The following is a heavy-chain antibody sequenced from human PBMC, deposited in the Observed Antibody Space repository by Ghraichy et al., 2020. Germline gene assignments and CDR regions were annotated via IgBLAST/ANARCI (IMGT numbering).Heavy chain of an antibody. CDR3: ASQYYDFWSGYYYYYGMDV. V-gene: IGHV3-53*04. CDR1: GFTVSSNY. Sequence: GGSLRLSCAASGFTVSSNYMSWVRQAPGKGLEWVSVIYSGGSTYYADSVKGRFTISRHNSKNTLYLQMNSLRAEDTAVYYCASQYYDFWSGYYYYYGMDVWGQGTTVTVSS. CDR2: IYSGGST. J-gene: IGHJ6*02. D-gene: IGHD3-3*01.